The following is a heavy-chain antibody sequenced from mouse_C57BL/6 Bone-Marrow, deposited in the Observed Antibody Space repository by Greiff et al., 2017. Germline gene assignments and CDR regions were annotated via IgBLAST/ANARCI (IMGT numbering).Heavy chain of an antibody. Sequence: EVQLVASGGGLVKPGGSLKLSCAASGFTFSSYTMSCVRQTPEKRLQWVAAISGGGGNTYYPARVKGRFPIARDNDKNILYLQMSSLRSEDTALYYCSRQVTTVLATKYFDVWGTGTTVTVSS. D-gene: IGHD1-1*01. V-gene: IGHV5-9*01. CDR2: ISGGGGNT. CDR3: SRQVTTVLATKYFDV. CDR1: GFTFSSYT. J-gene: IGHJ1*03.